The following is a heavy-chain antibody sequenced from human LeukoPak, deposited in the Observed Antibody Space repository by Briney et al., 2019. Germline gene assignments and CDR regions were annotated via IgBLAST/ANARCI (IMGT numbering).Heavy chain of an antibody. CDR3: ARDAVSLAAAGTSDY. CDR1: GFTFSSYA. V-gene: IGHV3-64*04. D-gene: IGHD6-13*01. J-gene: IGHJ4*02. Sequence: PGGSLRLSCSASGFTFSSYAVHWVHQAPGKGLEYVSAISSNGGSSYYADSVKGRFTISRDNAKNSLYLQMNSLRAEDTAVYYCARDAVSLAAAGTSDYWGQGSLVTVSS. CDR2: ISSNGGSS.